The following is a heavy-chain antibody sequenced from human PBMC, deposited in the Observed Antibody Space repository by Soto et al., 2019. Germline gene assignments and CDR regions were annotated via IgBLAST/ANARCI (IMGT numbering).Heavy chain of an antibody. V-gene: IGHV4-34*01. CDR1: GGSFSGYY. CDR2: INHSGST. J-gene: IGHJ5*02. Sequence: SETLSLTCAVYGGSFSGYYWTWIRQPPGTGLEWIGEINHSGSTNYNPSLKSRVTISVDTSKNQFSLKLSSVTAADTAVYYCASSGYCTNGVCYTLFDPWGQVTLVTVS. CDR3: ASSGYCTNGVCYTLFDP. D-gene: IGHD2-8*01.